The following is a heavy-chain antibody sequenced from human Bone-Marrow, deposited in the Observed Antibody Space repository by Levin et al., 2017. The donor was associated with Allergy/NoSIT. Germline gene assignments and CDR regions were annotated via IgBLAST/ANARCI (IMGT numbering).Heavy chain of an antibody. CDR1: GGSISSSSYY. CDR3: ARSHDSSGYYYGRNWFDP. CDR2: IYYSGST. V-gene: IGHV4-39*07. D-gene: IGHD3-22*01. J-gene: IGHJ5*02. Sequence: NPSETLSLTCTVSGGSISSSSYYWGWIRQPPGKGLEWIGSIYYSGSTYYNPSLKSRVTISVDTSKNQFSLKLSSVTAADTAVYYCARSHDSSGYYYGRNWFDPWGQGTLVTVSS.